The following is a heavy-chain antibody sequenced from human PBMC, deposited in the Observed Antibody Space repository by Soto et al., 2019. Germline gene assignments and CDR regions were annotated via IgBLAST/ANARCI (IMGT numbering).Heavy chain of an antibody. CDR1: GFTFSNYA. CDR3: AKGGGSCCFDC. Sequence: PGGSLRLSCAAYGFTFSNYAMSWVRQAPGKGLEWVAAISGSGESTFYGDYVKGRFTVSRDNSKNTLYLQMNSLGVEDTAEYYCAKGGGSCCFDCWGQGTRVTVCS. J-gene: IGHJ4*02. D-gene: IGHD2-15*01. CDR2: ISGSGEST. V-gene: IGHV3-23*01.